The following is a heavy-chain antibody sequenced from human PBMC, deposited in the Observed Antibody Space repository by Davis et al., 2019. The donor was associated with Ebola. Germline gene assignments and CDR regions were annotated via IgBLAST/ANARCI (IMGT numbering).Heavy chain of an antibody. J-gene: IGHJ4*02. V-gene: IGHV1-18*01. Sequence: ASVQVSCKASGYTFTTYAIRWLRQAPGQGLEWMGWISGYNGNTNYSHKLQGRVTMTTDTSTTTAYMDLRSLRSDDTAVYYCARALTSGSGNDHWGQGTLVTVSS. CDR2: ISGYNGNT. CDR3: ARALTSGSGNDH. CDR1: GYTFTTYA. D-gene: IGHD3-10*01.